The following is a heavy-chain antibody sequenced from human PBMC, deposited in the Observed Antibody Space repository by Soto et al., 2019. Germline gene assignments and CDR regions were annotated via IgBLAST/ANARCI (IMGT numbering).Heavy chain of an antibody. CDR1: GGSISSGDYY. CDR2: IYYSGST. J-gene: IGHJ4*02. D-gene: IGHD3-10*01. Sequence: SLSLTCTVSGGSISSGDYYWSWIRQPPGKGLEWIGYIYYSGSTYYNPSLKSRVTISVDTSKNQFSLKLSSVTAADTAVYYCARVGGFGATTIDYWGQGTLVTVSS. V-gene: IGHV4-30-4*01. CDR3: ARVGGFGATTIDY.